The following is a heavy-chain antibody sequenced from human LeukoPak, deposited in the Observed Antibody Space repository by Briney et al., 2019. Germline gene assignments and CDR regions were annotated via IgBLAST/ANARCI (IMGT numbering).Heavy chain of an antibody. Sequence: ASVKVSCKASGYTFTSYDINWVRQATGQGLEWMGWMNPNSGNTGYAQKFQGRVTVTRNTSISTAYMELSSLRSEDTAVYYCAQTFPQWLATGDAFDIWGQGTMVTVSS. CDR1: GYTFTSYD. J-gene: IGHJ3*02. CDR3: AQTFPQWLATGDAFDI. V-gene: IGHV1-8*01. CDR2: MNPNSGNT. D-gene: IGHD6-19*01.